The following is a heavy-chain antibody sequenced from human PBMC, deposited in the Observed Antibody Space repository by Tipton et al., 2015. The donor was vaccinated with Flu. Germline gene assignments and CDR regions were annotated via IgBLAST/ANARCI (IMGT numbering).Heavy chain of an antibody. J-gene: IGHJ4*02. D-gene: IGHD3-10*02. CDR2: IYYSGNT. Sequence: GLVKPSETLSLTCSVSGGSISGYSWSWIRQPPGKGLEWIGSIYYSGNTYYNPSLKSRVAISLDTSTKQFSLKMSSVTAADTAVYYCARLSYYDVDLKNFYFDYWGQGALVTVSS. V-gene: IGHV4-59*05. CDR1: GGSISGYS. CDR3: ARLSYYDVDLKNFYFDY.